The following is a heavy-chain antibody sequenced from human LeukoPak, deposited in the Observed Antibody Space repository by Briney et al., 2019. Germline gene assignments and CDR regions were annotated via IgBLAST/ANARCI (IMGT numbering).Heavy chain of an antibody. J-gene: IGHJ4*02. CDR2: IYTSGNT. CDR1: GGSIGSYY. Sequence: PSETLSLTCTASGGSIGSYYWSWIRQPAGKGLEWIGHIYTSGNTNYNPSLKSRVTMSVDTSKKQFSLKLSSVTAADTAVYYCARDRYNLWSGYYSLDYWGQGTLVTVSS. V-gene: IGHV4-4*07. D-gene: IGHD3-3*01. CDR3: ARDRYNLWSGYYSLDY.